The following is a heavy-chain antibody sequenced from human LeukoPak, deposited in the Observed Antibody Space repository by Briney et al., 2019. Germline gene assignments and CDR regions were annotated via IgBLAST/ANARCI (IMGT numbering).Heavy chain of an antibody. Sequence: PSETLSLTCAVYGGSFSGYYWSWIRQPPGKGLEWIGEINHSGSTNYNPSLKSRVTISVDTSKNQFSLKLSSVTAADTAVYYCARSSPHLDFFDYGGQGTLVTVSS. J-gene: IGHJ4*02. V-gene: IGHV4-34*01. CDR3: ARSSPHLDFFDY. D-gene: IGHD3/OR15-3a*01. CDR1: GGSFSGYY. CDR2: INHSGST.